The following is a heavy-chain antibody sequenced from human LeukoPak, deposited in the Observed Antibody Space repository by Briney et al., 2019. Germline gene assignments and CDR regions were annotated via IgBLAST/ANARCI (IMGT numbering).Heavy chain of an antibody. J-gene: IGHJ4*02. CDR2: ISSSSSTI. Sequence: GGSLRLSCVASGFTFSTYAMNWVRQAPGKGLEWVTYISSSSSTIYYADSVKGRFTISRDNSKNTLYLQMNSLRAEDTAVYYCAKSLFLGGRTTFDYWGQGTLVTVSS. CDR1: GFTFSTYA. D-gene: IGHD1-14*01. V-gene: IGHV3-48*01. CDR3: AKSLFLGGRTTFDY.